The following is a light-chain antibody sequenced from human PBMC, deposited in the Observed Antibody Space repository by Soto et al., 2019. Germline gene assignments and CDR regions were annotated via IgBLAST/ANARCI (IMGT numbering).Light chain of an antibody. CDR2: GTS. V-gene: IGKV3-20*01. CDR1: QSVTNNY. CDR3: QQYGSSPPT. Sequence: EIVLTQSPGTLSLSPGERATLSCRASQSVTNNYLAWYPRKPGQPPRLLIYGTSYRSTDIPRRFSGSGSGTDFTLTITRLEPEDFPVYYWQQYGSSPPTFGQGTKVEIK. J-gene: IGKJ1*01.